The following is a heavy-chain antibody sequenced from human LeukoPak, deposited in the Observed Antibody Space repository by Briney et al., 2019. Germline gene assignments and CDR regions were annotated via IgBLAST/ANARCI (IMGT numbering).Heavy chain of an antibody. D-gene: IGHD3-22*01. V-gene: IGHV3-23*01. J-gene: IGHJ4*02. Sequence: GGSLRLSCAASGFTFSSYAMSWVHQAPGKGLEWVSAISGSGGTTYHSDSVKGRFTISRDSSKNTLYLQMNSLRAEDTAVYYCAKEAPYSYDRSGYYYDYWGQGTLVTVSS. CDR2: ISGSGGTT. CDR3: AKEAPYSYDRSGYYYDY. CDR1: GFTFSSYA.